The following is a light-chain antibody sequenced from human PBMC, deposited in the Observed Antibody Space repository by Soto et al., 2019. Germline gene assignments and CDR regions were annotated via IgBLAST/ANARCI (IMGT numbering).Light chain of an antibody. Sequence: EIVMTQSPATLSVSPGERATLSCRASQSVSSHLAWYQQKPGQAPRLLMFDASTRPTGVPARLSGSGSGTDFTLTISSLQSEDLGVYYCHQYHDWPQTVGQGTKVEIK. V-gene: IGKV3-15*01. CDR3: HQYHDWPQT. CDR1: QSVSSH. CDR2: DAS. J-gene: IGKJ1*01.